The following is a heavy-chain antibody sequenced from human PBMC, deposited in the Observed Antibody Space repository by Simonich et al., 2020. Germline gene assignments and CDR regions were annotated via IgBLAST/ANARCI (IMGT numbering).Heavy chain of an antibody. D-gene: IGHD1-1*01. J-gene: IGHJ4*02. CDR1: GGSFSGYY. CDR2: IKHSGST. V-gene: IGHV4-34*01. CDR3: ARHLQLGPFDY. Sequence: QVQLQQLGAGLLKPSETLSLTCAVSGGSFSGYYLSWIRQPPGKGLEWIGEIKHSGSTKYNPSLKSRVTISVDTSKNQFSLKLSSVTAADTAVYYCARHLQLGPFDYWGQGTLVTVSS.